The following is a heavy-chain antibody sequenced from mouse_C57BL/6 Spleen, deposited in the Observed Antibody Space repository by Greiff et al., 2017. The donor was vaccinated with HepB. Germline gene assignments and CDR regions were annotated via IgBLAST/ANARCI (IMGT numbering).Heavy chain of an antibody. Sequence: EVKLVESGAELVRPGASVKLSCTASGFNIKDDYMHWVKQRPEQGLEWIGWIDPENGDTEYASKFQGKATITADTSSNTAYLQLSSLTSEDTAVYYCTKLRHGVWGTGTTVTVSS. CDR1: GFNIKDDY. V-gene: IGHV14-4*01. CDR3: TKLRHGV. D-gene: IGHD1-2*01. CDR2: IDPENGDT. J-gene: IGHJ1*03.